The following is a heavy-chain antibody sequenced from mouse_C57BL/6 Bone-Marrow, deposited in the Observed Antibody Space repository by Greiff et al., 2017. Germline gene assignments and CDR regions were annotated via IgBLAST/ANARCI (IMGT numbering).Heavy chain of an antibody. CDR2: ISNGGGST. D-gene: IGHD2-1*01. CDR3: ARHIYYGYFDY. V-gene: IGHV5-12*01. J-gene: IGHJ2*01. Sequence: EVKVVESGGGLVQPGGSLKLSCAASGFTFSDYYLYWVRQTPEKRLEWVAYISNGGGSTYYPDTVKGRFTISRDNAKNTLYLQMSRLKSEDTAMYYCARHIYYGYFDYWGQGTTLTVSS. CDR1: GFTFSDYY.